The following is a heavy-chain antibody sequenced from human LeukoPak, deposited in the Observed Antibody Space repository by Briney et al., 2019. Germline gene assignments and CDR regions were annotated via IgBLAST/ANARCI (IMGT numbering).Heavy chain of an antibody. CDR2: ISSSGSTI. V-gene: IGHV3-11*04. J-gene: IGHJ4*02. CDR1: GFTFSDYY. CDR3: ARVKGERWLQFEDH. Sequence: GGSLRLSCAPSGFTFSDYYMSWIRQAPGKGLEWVSYISSSGSTIYYADSVKGRFTISRDNAKNSLYLQMNSLRAEDTAVYYCARVKGERWLQFEDHWGQGTLVTVSS. D-gene: IGHD5-24*01.